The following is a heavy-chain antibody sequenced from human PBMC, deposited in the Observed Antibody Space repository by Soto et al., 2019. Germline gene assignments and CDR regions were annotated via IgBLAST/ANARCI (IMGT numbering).Heavy chain of an antibody. Sequence: EVQLLESGGGLVQPGGSLRLSCAASGFTFSSYAVSWVRQAPGKGPEWISSISGSGSTIYYADSVKGRFTISRDNSKNTLYLQMSSLRAEDTAVYYCAKVFYHYGSSGYYYFDYWGQGTLVTVSS. D-gene: IGHD3-22*01. CDR3: AKVFYHYGSSGYYYFDY. CDR2: ISGSGSTI. J-gene: IGHJ4*02. CDR1: GFTFSSYA. V-gene: IGHV3-23*01.